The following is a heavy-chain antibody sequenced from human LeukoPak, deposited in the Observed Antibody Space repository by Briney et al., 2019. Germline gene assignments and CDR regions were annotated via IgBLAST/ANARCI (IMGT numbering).Heavy chain of an antibody. D-gene: IGHD4-17*01. V-gene: IGHV4-59*01. Sequence: SSETLSLTCTVSGGSISSYYWSWIRQPPGKGLEWIGYIYYSGSTNYNPSLKSRVTISVDTSKNQFSLKLSSVTAADTAVYYCARVEIDYGDPEYFQHWGQGTLVTVSS. CDR1: GGSISSYY. CDR2: IYYSGST. CDR3: ARVEIDYGDPEYFQH. J-gene: IGHJ1*01.